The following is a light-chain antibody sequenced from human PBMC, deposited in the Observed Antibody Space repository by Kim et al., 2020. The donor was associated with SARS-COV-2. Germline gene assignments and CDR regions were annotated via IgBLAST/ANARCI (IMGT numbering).Light chain of an antibody. Sequence: EIVLTQPPGTLSLSPGERATLSCRASQTVSRNQLAWYQQKPGQAPRLLIYGASSRATGIPDRFSGRGSGTDFSLTISRLEPEDCAVYYCQQYGNSRTFGQGTKVEIK. CDR3: QQYGNSRT. CDR2: GAS. J-gene: IGKJ1*01. CDR1: QTVSRNQ. V-gene: IGKV3-20*01.